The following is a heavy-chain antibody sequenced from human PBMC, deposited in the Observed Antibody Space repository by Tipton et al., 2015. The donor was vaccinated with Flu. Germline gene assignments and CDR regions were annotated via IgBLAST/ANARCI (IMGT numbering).Heavy chain of an antibody. CDR2: IYHNGST. V-gene: IGHV4-4*02. CDR3: ARDSGGGPAAASGEEYGMDA. Sequence: TLSLTCAVSGDSISTSNWWSWVRQPPGKGLEWIGEIYHNGSTNYNPSLKSRVSISVDNSKNQFSLKLTSVTAADTAVYYCARDSGGGPAAASGEEYGMDAWGQGTTVTVSS. CDR1: GDSISTSNW. D-gene: IGHD6-13*01. J-gene: IGHJ6*02.